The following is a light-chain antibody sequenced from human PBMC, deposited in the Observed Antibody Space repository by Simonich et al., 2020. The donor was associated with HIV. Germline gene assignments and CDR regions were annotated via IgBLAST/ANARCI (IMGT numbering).Light chain of an antibody. CDR2: DAS. CDR3: QQYNNWPPMYT. CDR1: QRVNSN. Sequence: EIVMTQSPATLSVSPGERATLSCRASQRVNSNLACYQQKPGQAPRLLIYDASNRATGIPARFSGSGSGTDFTLTISSLQSEDFAVYYCQQYNNWPPMYTFGQGTKLEIK. J-gene: IGKJ2*01. V-gene: IGKV3D-15*01.